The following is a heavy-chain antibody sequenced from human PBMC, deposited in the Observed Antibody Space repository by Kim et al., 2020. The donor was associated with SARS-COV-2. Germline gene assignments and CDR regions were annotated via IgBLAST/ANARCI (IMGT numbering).Heavy chain of an antibody. V-gene: IGHV3-30*04. J-gene: IGHJ4*02. CDR2: ISYDGSNK. CDR3: ARAYYFFDY. D-gene: IGHD3-10*01. Sequence: GGSLRLSCAASGFTFSSYAIHWVRQAPGKGLEWVAVISYDGSNKYYADSVKGRFTISRDNSRNTLYLQMDSLRAEDTAVYYCARAYYFFDYWGQGTLVTV. CDR1: GFTFSSYA.